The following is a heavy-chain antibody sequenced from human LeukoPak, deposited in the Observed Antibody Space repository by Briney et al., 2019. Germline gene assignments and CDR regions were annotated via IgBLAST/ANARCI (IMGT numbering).Heavy chain of an antibody. J-gene: IGHJ6*02. Sequence: GGSLRRSCAASGFTFSSYSMNWVRQAPGKGLEWVSSISSSSTYIYYADSVKGRFTISRDNAKNSLYLQMNSLRVEDTAVYYCARVGCSGGRCPGYGMDVWGQGTTVTVSS. V-gene: IGHV3-21*01. D-gene: IGHD2-15*01. CDR3: ARVGCSGGRCPGYGMDV. CDR1: GFTFSSYS. CDR2: ISSSSTYI.